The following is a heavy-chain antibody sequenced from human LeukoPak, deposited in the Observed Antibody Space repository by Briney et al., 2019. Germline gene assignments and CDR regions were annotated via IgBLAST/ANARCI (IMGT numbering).Heavy chain of an antibody. CDR3: ARDRSVAATCPDY. D-gene: IGHD2-15*01. V-gene: IGHV3-30-3*01. J-gene: IGHJ4*02. CDR1: GFPFSDTW. Sequence: PGGSLRLSCAASGFPFSDTWMSWVRQAPGKGLEWVAVISYDGSNKYYADSVKGRFTISRDNSKNTLYLQMNSLRAEDTAVYYCARDRSVAATCPDYWGQGTLVTVSS. CDR2: ISYDGSNK.